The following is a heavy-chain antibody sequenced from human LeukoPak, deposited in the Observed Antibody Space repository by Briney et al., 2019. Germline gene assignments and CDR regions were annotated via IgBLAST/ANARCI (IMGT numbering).Heavy chain of an antibody. V-gene: IGHV1-2*02. CDR3: ARRGLGDYVWGSYRSSPYCYYYMDV. Sequence: ASVKVSCKASGYTFTSYYMHWVRQAPGQGLEWMGIINPNSVGTNYAQKFQGRVTMTRDTSISTVYMELSSLRSEDTAVYYCARRGLGDYVWGSYRSSPYCYYYMDVWGRGTTVTVSS. CDR1: GYTFTSYY. D-gene: IGHD3-16*02. J-gene: IGHJ6*03. CDR2: INPNSVGT.